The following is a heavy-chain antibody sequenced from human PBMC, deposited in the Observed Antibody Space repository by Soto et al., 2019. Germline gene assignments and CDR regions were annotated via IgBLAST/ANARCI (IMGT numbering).Heavy chain of an antibody. V-gene: IGHV3-74*01. CDR3: ARGIYLKYGLDV. CDR2: INTDGSTT. J-gene: IGHJ6*02. D-gene: IGHD3-16*02. Sequence: EVQLVESGGGLVQPGGSLRLSCAASEFTFNNYWMHWVRQVPGKGLEWVSRINTDGSTTNYADSVMGRFTISRGNADNTLYLQMNSLRAEDTAVYYCARGIYLKYGLDVWGQGATVTVSS. CDR1: EFTFNNYW.